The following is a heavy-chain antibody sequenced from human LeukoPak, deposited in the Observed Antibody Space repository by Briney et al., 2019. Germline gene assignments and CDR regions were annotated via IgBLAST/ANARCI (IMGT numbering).Heavy chain of an antibody. CDR2: IYYSGST. CDR1: GGSISSSSYY. CDR3: ARDTHCSSTSCYSWEPFDY. V-gene: IGHV4-39*07. D-gene: IGHD2-2*01. J-gene: IGHJ4*02. Sequence: SETLSLTCTVSGGSISSSSYYWGWIRQPPGKGLEWIGSIYYSGSTYYNPSLKSRVTISVDTSKNQFSLKLSSVTAADTAVYYCARDTHCSSTSCYSWEPFDYWGQGTLVTVSS.